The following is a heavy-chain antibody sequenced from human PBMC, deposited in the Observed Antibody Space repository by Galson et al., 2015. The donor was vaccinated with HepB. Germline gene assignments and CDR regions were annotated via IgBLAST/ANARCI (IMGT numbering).Heavy chain of an antibody. Sequence: SVKVSCKASGYSFKNYTIAWLRQAPGQGLEWLGWISDNDAYTESSPEVQGRITMTTDPSTNSAYMELRNLRAQDTAMYYCARDQGISSSGGEGFDLWGQGTMVTV. CDR2: ISDNDAYT. V-gene: IGHV1-18*04. CDR3: ARDQGISSSGGEGFDL. D-gene: IGHD6-19*01. J-gene: IGHJ3*01. CDR1: GYSFKNYT.